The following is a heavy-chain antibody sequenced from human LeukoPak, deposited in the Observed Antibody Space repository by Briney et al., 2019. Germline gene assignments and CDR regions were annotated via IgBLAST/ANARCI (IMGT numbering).Heavy chain of an antibody. CDR2: INTSGGST. J-gene: IGHJ4*02. CDR1: GYTFTSNY. Sequence: ASVKVSCKASGYTFTSNYMHWVRQAPGQGLEWMGIINTSGGSTNYAQKFQGRVTMTSDTSTSTVYMELSSLRSEDTAVYYCARNHDSSGYTFDYWGQGTLVTVSS. D-gene: IGHD3-22*01. V-gene: IGHV1-46*01. CDR3: ARNHDSSGYTFDY.